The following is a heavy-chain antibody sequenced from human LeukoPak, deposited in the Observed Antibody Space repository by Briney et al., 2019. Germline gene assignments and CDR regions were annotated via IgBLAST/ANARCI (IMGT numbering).Heavy chain of an antibody. CDR2: INPDRGGT. Sequence: ASVKVSCKASGYTFSDYYIHWVRQAPGQGLEWMGWINPDRGGTKYAQKFQGRVTMTRDTSISTAYLELSRLRSDDTAVYYCARTSHYVDIAATIPYGIYYFDYWGQGTLVTVSS. V-gene: IGHV1-2*02. CDR1: GYTFSDYY. J-gene: IGHJ4*02. CDR3: ARTSHYVDIAATIPYGIYYFDY. D-gene: IGHD5-12*01.